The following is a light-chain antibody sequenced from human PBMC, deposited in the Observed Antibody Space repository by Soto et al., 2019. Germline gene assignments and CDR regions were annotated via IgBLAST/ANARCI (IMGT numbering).Light chain of an antibody. Sequence: DVQMTQSPSTLSASVGDSVTITCRASQSISMWLAWYQQKAGKAPNLLIYKASSLEGGVTSRFSGSGSGTEFTLTSSSLQSDDFATYYCQQYNQYQWTFGQGTKVEV. V-gene: IGKV1-5*03. CDR3: QQYNQYQWT. CDR1: QSISMW. CDR2: KAS. J-gene: IGKJ1*01.